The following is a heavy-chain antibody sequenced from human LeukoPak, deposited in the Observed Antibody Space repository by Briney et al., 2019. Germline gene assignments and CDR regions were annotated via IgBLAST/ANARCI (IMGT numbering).Heavy chain of an antibody. CDR1: GGSISSGDYY. CDR3: ARLTRGRFGEFVFDY. V-gene: IGHV4-30-4*01. D-gene: IGHD3-10*01. CDR2: IYYSGST. Sequence: SQTLSLTRTVSGGSISSGDYYWSWIRQPPGTGLEWIGYIYYSGSTYYNPSLKSRVTISVDTSKNQFSLKLSSVTAADTAVYYCARLTRGRFGEFVFDYWGQGTLVTVSS. J-gene: IGHJ4*02.